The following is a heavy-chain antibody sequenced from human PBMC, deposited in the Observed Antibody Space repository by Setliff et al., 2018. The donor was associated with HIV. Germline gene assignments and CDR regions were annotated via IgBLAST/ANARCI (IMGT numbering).Heavy chain of an antibody. CDR3: ARYTSKVDWFDP. CDR2: IHYNGRA. D-gene: IGHD2-2*02. J-gene: IGHJ5*02. CDR1: GDSITSNDYY. V-gene: IGHV4-39*01. Sequence: LSLTCTVSGDSITSNDYYWGWIRQPPGKGLEWIGIIHYNGRAYYDPSPKSRVTISVDSSLTQFSLKLRSVTASDSALYYCARYTSKVDWFDPWGQGALVTVSS.